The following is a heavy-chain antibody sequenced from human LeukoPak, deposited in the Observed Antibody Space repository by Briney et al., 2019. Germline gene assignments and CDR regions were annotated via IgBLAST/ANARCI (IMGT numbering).Heavy chain of an antibody. D-gene: IGHD2-2*01. CDR1: GFMFNIYT. CDR3: AGEAGYCDSTSNCYSDF. CDR2: ISSSSSNK. V-gene: IGHV3-21*01. Sequence: GGSLRLSCAASGFMFNIYTMNWVRQSPGKGLEWVSSISSSSSNKYYADSVKGRFTISRDNAKNSLYLQMNSLRAEDTAVYYCAGEAGYCDSTSNCYSDFWGQGTLVTVSS. J-gene: IGHJ4*02.